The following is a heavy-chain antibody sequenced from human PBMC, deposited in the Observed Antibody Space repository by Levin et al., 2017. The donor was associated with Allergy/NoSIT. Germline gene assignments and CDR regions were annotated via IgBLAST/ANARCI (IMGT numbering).Heavy chain of an antibody. CDR1: GFTFSKYQ. V-gene: IGHV3-7*01. D-gene: IGHD2-15*01. Sequence: GGSLRLSCVVSGFTFSKYQMTWVRQAPGKGLVWVADIKEDGSETYYVDSVKGRFIISRANAHNSLYLQMNSLRADDTGVYYCTRDAGKCNTGTCYDAFDIWGQGTMVTVSS. J-gene: IGHJ3*02. CDR2: IKEDGSET. CDR3: TRDAGKCNTGTCYDAFDI.